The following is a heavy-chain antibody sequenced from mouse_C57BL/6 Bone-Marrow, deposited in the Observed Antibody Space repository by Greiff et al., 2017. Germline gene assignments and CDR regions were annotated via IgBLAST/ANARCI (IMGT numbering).Heavy chain of an antibody. CDR2: INPNNGGT. J-gene: IGHJ2*01. CDR3: ARRGSSGFDY. CDR1: GYTFTDYY. D-gene: IGHD3-2*02. Sequence: EVQLQQSGPELVKPGASVKISCKASGYTFTDYYMNWVKQSHGKSLEWIGDINPNNGGTSYNQKFKGKATLTVDKSSSTAYMELRSLTSEDSAVXYCARRGSSGFDYWGQGTTLTVSS. V-gene: IGHV1-26*01.